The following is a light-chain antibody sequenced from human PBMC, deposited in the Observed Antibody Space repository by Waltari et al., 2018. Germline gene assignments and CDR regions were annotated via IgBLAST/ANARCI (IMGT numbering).Light chain of an antibody. CDR3: SSYTTRGTWV. Sequence: QSALTQPASVSGSPGQSITISCAGTSSDVGNTNHVPWYQQPPGRAPKLIIYEVSERPSGVSNRFSGSKSGNTASLTISGLQPEDEADYYCSSYTTRGTWVFGGGTKLTVL. CDR2: EVS. CDR1: SSDVGNTNH. V-gene: IGLV2-14*02. J-gene: IGLJ3*02.